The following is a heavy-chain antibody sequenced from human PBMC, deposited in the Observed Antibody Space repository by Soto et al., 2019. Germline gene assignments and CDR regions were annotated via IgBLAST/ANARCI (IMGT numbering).Heavy chain of an antibody. D-gene: IGHD6-6*01. CDR2: IYWDDDK. J-gene: IGHJ4*02. CDR1: RFSLVINDLG. Sequence: ALPLVSPTQALTLRCAFARFSLVINDLGVGWIRQPPAKALEGLALIYWDDDKRHSPSLKSRLTITKDTSKNQVVLRMTNMDPVDTVTYYCAHSRYSRSSFDYWGQRPLVTVSS. V-gene: IGHV2-5*02. CDR3: AHSRYSRSSFDY.